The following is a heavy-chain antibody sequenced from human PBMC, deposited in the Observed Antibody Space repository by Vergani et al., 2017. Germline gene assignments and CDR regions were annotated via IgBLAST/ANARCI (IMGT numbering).Heavy chain of an antibody. V-gene: IGHV3-21*02. J-gene: IGHJ4*02. CDR3: ARKKYYDSKDYYQVEPFDY. CDR2: ISGRSNYI. Sequence: LQLQESGPGLVKPSETLSLICTVSGGSINPSSSFWGWVRQAPGTGLEWVSSISGRSNYIYYADSLKGRFTISRDNSKNSVYLQMNSLRAEDTAIYYCARKKYYDSKDYYQVEPFDYWGQGTLVTVSS. CDR1: GGSINPSSSF. D-gene: IGHD3-22*01.